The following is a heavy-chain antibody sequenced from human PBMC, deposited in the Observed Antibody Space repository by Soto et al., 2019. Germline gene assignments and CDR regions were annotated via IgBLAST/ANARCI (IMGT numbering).Heavy chain of an antibody. CDR1: GGTFSSYA. V-gene: IGHV1-69*13. D-gene: IGHD3-22*01. J-gene: IGHJ5*02. Sequence: SVKVSCKASGGTFSSYAIIWVRQAPGQGLEWMGGIIPIFGTANYAQKFQGRVTITADESTSTAYMELSSLRSEDTAVYYCARAYYYDSSHYPRPGWFDPWGQGTLVTVSS. CDR3: ARAYYYDSSHYPRPGWFDP. CDR2: IIPIFGTA.